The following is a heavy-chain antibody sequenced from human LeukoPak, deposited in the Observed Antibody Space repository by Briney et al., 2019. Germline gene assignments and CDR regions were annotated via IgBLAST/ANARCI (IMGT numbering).Heavy chain of an antibody. Sequence: GGSLRLSCAASGFTFDNYAMNWVRPVPGKGLEWISLISWNSGTIGYADSVKGRFTISRDNANNFLYLQMNSLRAEDTALYYCARAYKDRSLAGKKEFFQHWGQGTLVTVSS. D-gene: IGHD6-19*01. CDR2: ISWNSGTI. CDR3: ARAYKDRSLAGKKEFFQH. V-gene: IGHV3-9*01. CDR1: GFTFDNYA. J-gene: IGHJ1*01.